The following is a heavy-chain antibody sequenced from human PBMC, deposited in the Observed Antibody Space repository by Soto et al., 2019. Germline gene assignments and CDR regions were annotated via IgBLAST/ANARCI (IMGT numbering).Heavy chain of an antibody. CDR3: ARGGPNSGYDLRYSQEPGYYGMDV. CDR2: IIPIFGTA. V-gene: IGHV1-69*13. D-gene: IGHD5-12*01. J-gene: IGHJ6*02. Sequence: ASVKVSCKASGGTFSSYAISWVRQAPGQGLEWMGGIIPIFGTANYAQKFQGRVTITADESTSTAYMEWSSLRSEDTAVYYCARGGPNSGYDLRYSQEPGYYGMDVWGQGTTVTVSS. CDR1: GGTFSSYA.